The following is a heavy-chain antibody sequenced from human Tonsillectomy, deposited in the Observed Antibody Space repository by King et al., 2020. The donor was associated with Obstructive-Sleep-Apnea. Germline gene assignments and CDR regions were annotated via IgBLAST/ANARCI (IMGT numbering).Heavy chain of an antibody. Sequence: VQLVESGGGVVQPGRSLRLSCAASGFTFRSYGMHWVRQAPGKGLEWLAVIWNDGSNKYYADSVKGRFTVSRDNSKNTLYLQLNSLRAEDTAVYYCARDWYYDGAGAFDIWGQGTMVTVSS. D-gene: IGHD3-22*01. CDR3: ARDWYYDGAGAFDI. V-gene: IGHV3-33*01. CDR1: GFTFRSYG. CDR2: IWNDGSNK. J-gene: IGHJ3*02.